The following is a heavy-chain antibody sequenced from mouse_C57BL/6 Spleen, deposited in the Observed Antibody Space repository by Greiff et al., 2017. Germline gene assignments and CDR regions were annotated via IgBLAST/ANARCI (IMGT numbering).Heavy chain of an antibody. J-gene: IGHJ4*01. Sequence: QVQLKESGAELMKPGASVKLSCKATGYTFTGYWIEWVKQRPGHGLEWIGEILPGSGSTNYNEKFKGKATFTADTSSNTAYMQLSSLTTEDSAIYYCARSDYYDERDYYAMDYWGQGTSVTVSS. D-gene: IGHD1-1*01. CDR3: ARSDYYDERDYYAMDY. CDR2: ILPGSGST. CDR1: GYTFTGYW. V-gene: IGHV1-9*01.